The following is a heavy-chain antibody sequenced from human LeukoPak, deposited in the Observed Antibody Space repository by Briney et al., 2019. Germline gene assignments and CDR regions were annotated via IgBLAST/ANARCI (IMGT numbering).Heavy chain of an antibody. V-gene: IGHV1-2*02. CDR2: INPNGGDT. J-gene: IGHJ4*02. Sequence: ASVKVSCKASGYTFSGYYMHWVRQAPGQAFEWMGWINPNGGDTNYAQKLQGRVTMTTDTSTSTAYMELRSLRSDDTAVYYCARGSNTRGDFDYWGQGTLVTVSS. CDR1: GYTFSGYY. CDR3: ARGSNTRGDFDY. D-gene: IGHD2-2*02.